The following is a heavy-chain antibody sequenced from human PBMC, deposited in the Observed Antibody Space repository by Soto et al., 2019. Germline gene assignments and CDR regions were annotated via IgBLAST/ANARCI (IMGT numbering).Heavy chain of an antibody. D-gene: IGHD6-19*01. Sequence: EVQLLESGGGLVQPGGSLRLSCAASGFTFSSYAMGWFRQAPGKGLEWVSAISGSDDSTDYADSVKGRFTISRDYSKSTLYLQMSSLGAEDTAVYYCAKAGAGAGTYDAFDIWGQGTMVTVSS. CDR3: AKAGAGAGTYDAFDI. CDR1: GFTFSSYA. J-gene: IGHJ3*02. CDR2: ISGSDDST. V-gene: IGHV3-23*01.